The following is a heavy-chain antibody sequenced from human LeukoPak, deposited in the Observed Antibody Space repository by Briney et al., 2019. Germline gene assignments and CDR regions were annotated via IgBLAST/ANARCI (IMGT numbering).Heavy chain of an antibody. D-gene: IGHD6-19*01. J-gene: IGHJ4*02. CDR2: IYTTENS. V-gene: IGHV4-4*07. CDR3: ARDHPGYSSGWFDY. CDR1: GGSISSYY. Sequence: SETLSLTCTVSGGSISSYYWSWIRQPAGKGLEWIGRIYTTENSNYNPSLESRVTMSVDTSNNQFSLKLNSVTAAGTAVYYCARDHPGYSSGWFDYWGQGTLVTVSS.